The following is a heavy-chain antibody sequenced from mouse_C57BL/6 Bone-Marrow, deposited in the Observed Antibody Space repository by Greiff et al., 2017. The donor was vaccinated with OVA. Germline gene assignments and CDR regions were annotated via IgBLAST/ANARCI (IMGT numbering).Heavy chain of an antibody. CDR2: INPNNGGT. J-gene: IGHJ2*01. CDR1: GYTFTDYY. V-gene: IGHV1-26*01. CDR3: ASTSTTVGRYFDY. Sequence: VQLQQSGPELVKPGASVKISCKASGYTFTDYYMNWVKQSHGKSLEWIGDINPNNGGTSYNQKFKGKATLTVDKSSSTAYMELRSLTSEDSAVYYCASTSTTVGRYFDYWGQGTTLTVSS. D-gene: IGHD1-1*01.